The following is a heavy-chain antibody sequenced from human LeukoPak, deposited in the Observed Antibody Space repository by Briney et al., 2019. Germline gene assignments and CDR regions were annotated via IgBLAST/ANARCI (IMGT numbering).Heavy chain of an antibody. V-gene: IGHV3-74*01. D-gene: IGHD1-26*01. Sequence: PGGSLRLSCAASGFTFRKYWLHWVRQAPGKGLVWVSRINPDDESTSYADSVKGRFTISRDNAKSTLYLQTNSLRAEDTAVYYCLTIVETTIDAFDIWGQGTMVTVSS. CDR1: GFTFRKYW. CDR3: LTIVETTIDAFDI. J-gene: IGHJ3*02. CDR2: INPDDEST.